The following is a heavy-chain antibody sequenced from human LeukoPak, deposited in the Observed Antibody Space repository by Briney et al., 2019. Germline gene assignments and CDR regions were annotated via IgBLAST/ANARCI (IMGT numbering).Heavy chain of an antibody. CDR2: IYYSGST. Sequence: SETLSLTCTVSGGSISSYYWSWIRQPPGKGLEWIGYIYYSGSTNYNPSLKSRVTISVDTSKNQFSLKLSSVTAADTAVYCCARGLYNWFDPWGQGTLVTVSS. J-gene: IGHJ5*02. CDR1: GGSISSYY. CDR3: ARGLYNWFDP. V-gene: IGHV4-59*08. D-gene: IGHD6-19*01.